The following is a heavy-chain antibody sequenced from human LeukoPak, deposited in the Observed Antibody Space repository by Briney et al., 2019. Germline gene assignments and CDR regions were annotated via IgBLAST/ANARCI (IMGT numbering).Heavy chain of an antibody. D-gene: IGHD3-16*01. CDR1: GYTFTSYG. J-gene: IGHJ4*02. CDR2: ISAYNGNT. Sequence: ASVKVSCKASGYTFTSYGITWVRQAPGQGLEWMGWISAYNGNTNYAQNLQGRVTITADKSTSTAYMELSSLRSEDTAVYYCARVQTSGDERGTFDYWGQGTLVTVSS. V-gene: IGHV1-18*01. CDR3: ARVQTSGDERGTFDY.